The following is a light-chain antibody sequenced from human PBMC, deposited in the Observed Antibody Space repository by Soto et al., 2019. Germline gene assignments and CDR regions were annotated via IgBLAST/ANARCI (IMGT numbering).Light chain of an antibody. CDR2: GDR. CDR3: CSQEIGSTVL. Sequence: QSVLTQPASVSGSPGQSITISCTGTSSDVGYYTFVSWYQQHPSKAPRLMIYGDRDRASGVSNRFSGSKSGNTASLTISGRQPEDEADYYCCSQEIGSTVLCGGGTKLTVL. CDR1: SSDVGYYTF. J-gene: IGLJ2*01. V-gene: IGLV2-23*01.